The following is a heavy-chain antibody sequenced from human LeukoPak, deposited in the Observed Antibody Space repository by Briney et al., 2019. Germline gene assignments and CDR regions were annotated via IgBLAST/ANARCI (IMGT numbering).Heavy chain of an antibody. CDR2: ISSSSSYI. D-gene: IGHD2-15*01. CDR3: ARDPTPRYCSGGSCYTHYGMDV. V-gene: IGHV3-21*01. J-gene: IGHJ6*02. Sequence: SGGSLRLSCAASGFTFSSYTMNWVRQAPGKGLEWVSSISSSSSYIYYADSVKGRLTISRDNAKNSLYLQMNSLRAEDTAVYYCARDPTPRYCSGGSCYTHYGMDVWGQGTTVTVSS. CDR1: GFTFSSYT.